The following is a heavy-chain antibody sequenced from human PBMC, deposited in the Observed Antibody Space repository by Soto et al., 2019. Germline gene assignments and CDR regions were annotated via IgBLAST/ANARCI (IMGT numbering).Heavy chain of an antibody. V-gene: IGHV4-30-4*01. Sequence: QVQLQESGPGLVKPSQTLSLTCTVSGGSISSGDYYWSWIRQPPGKGLEWIGYIYYSGRTYYNPSLKSRVNISVDTSKNQFSLKLSSVTAADTAVYYCAREGNSGDGMDVWGQGTTVTVSS. CDR3: AREGNSGDGMDV. D-gene: IGHD2-15*01. CDR1: GGSISSGDYY. J-gene: IGHJ6*02. CDR2: IYYSGRT.